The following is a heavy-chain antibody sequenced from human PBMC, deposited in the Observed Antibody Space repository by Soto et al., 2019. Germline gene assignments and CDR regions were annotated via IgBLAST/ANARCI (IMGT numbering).Heavy chain of an antibody. V-gene: IGHV1-18*01. Sequence: ASVKVSCKASGYTFTSYGISWVRQAPGQGLEWMGWISAYNGNTNYAQKLQGRVTMTTDTSTSTAYMELRSLGSDDTAVYYCARFWYYDFWSGYYYGMDVWGQGTTVTVSS. D-gene: IGHD3-3*01. CDR1: GYTFTSYG. CDR3: ARFWYYDFWSGYYYGMDV. J-gene: IGHJ6*02. CDR2: ISAYNGNT.